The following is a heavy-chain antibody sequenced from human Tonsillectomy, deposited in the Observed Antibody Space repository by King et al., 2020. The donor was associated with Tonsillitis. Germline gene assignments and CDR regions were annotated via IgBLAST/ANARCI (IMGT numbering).Heavy chain of an antibody. V-gene: IGHV4-4*02. J-gene: IGHJ6*02. D-gene: IGHD3-3*01. Sequence: QLQESGPGLVKPSGTLSLTCAVSGGSISSSNWWSWVRQPPGKGLEWIGEIYHSGSTNYNPSLKSRVTISVDKSKNQFSLKLSSVTAADTAVDYCSSEPKLRFLGGPRGYYYFGMDGWGQGTTVTVS. CDR3: SSEPKLRFLGGPRGYYYFGMDG. CDR1: GGSISSSNW. CDR2: IYHSGST.